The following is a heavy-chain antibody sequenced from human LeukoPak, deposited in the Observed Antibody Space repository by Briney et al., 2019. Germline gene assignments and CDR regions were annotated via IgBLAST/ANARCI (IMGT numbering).Heavy chain of an antibody. CDR3: AKGEAGFLGGGNDYYLDF. CDR1: GFTFGRYG. Sequence: GGSLRLSCAASGFTFGRYGMHWVRQAPGKGMEWVACIWYHGNKKDYSDSVKGRFTISRDNTKNTLEVQMNSLRGDDTALYYCAKGEAGFLGGGNDYYLDFWGQGTLVTVSS. D-gene: IGHD3-3*01. V-gene: IGHV3-30*02. J-gene: IGHJ4*02. CDR2: IWYHGNKK.